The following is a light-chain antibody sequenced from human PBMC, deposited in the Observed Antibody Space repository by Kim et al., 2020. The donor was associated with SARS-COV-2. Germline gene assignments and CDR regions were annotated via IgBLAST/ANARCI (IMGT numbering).Light chain of an antibody. V-gene: IGLV3-21*04. CDR3: QVWDTSSAPGV. CDR1: NIGGKS. Sequence: SYELTQPPSVSVAPGKTARITCGGDNIGGKSVHWYQQKPGQAPILVIYYDSDRSSGIPERFSGSNSGNTATLTISRVDAGDEADYHCQVWDTSSAPGVFGGGTQLTVL. CDR2: YDS. J-gene: IGLJ3*02.